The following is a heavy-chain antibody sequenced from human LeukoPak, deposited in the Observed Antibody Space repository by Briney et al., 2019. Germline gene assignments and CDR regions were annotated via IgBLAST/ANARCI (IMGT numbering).Heavy chain of an antibody. V-gene: IGHV1-2*02. D-gene: IGHD3-3*01. CDR2: INPNSGGT. CDR3: ARDPENYDFWSGYVDY. J-gene: IGHJ4*02. CDR1: GYTFTGYY. Sequence: ASVKVSCKASGYTFTGYYMHWVRQAPGQGLEWMGWINPNSGGTNYAQKFQGRVTMTRDTSISTAYMELSRLRSDDTAVYYCARDPENYDFWSGYVDYWGQGTLVTVSP.